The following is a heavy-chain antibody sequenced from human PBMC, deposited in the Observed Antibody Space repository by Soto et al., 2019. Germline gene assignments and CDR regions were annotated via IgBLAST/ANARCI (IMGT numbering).Heavy chain of an antibody. V-gene: IGHV3-30*18. CDR1: GLTFSSYG. J-gene: IGHJ2*01. Sequence: QVQLVESGGGVVQPGRSLRLSCAASGLTFSSYGMHWVRQAPGKGLERVAVISYDGSNKSYADSVKGRFTITRDNSKNALYLQMNSLSAEDTAVYYCAKDYLPRAGRHWYFGLWGRGTLVTVSS. D-gene: IGHD1-1*01. CDR2: ISYDGSNK. CDR3: AKDYLPRAGRHWYFGL.